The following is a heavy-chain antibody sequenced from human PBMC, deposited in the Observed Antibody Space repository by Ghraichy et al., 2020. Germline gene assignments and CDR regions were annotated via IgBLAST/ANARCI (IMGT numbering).Heavy chain of an antibody. Sequence: SETLSLTCAVYGGSFSGYYWSWIRQPPGKGLEWIGEINHSGSTNYNPSLKSRVTISVDTSKNQFSLKLSSVTAADTAVYYCARGLYYSNPRRVWFDPWGQGTLVTVSS. CDR3: ARGLYYSNPRRVWFDP. CDR1: GGSFSGYY. CDR2: INHSGST. V-gene: IGHV4-34*01. J-gene: IGHJ5*02. D-gene: IGHD2/OR15-2a*01.